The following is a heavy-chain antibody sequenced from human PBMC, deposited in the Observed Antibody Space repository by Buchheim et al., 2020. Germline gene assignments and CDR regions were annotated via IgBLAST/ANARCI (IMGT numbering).Heavy chain of an antibody. D-gene: IGHD1-14*01. CDR3: ARDPLNPYDSEPNYFDY. V-gene: IGHV3-48*03. J-gene: IGHJ4*02. CDR1: GFTFSSYE. CDR2: ISSSGSTI. Sequence: EVQLVESGGGLVQPGGSLRLSCAASGFTFSSYEMNWVRQAPGKGLEWVSYISSSGSTIYYADSVKGRFTISRDNAKNSLYLQMNSLRAEDTAVYYCARDPLNPYDSEPNYFDYWGQGTL.